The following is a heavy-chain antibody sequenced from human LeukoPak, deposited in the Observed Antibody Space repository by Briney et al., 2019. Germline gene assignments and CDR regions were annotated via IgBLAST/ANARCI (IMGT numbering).Heavy chain of an antibody. CDR2: IYYSGST. Sequence: PPETLSLTCTVSGGSISSYYWSWIRQPPGRGLDWIGYIYYSGSTNYNPSLKSRVTISVDTSKNQFSLKLSSVTAADTAVYYCARRCSGGSCYLGAFDLWGQGTMVTVSS. V-gene: IGHV4-59*01. J-gene: IGHJ3*01. CDR1: GGSISSYY. CDR3: ARRCSGGSCYLGAFDL. D-gene: IGHD2-15*01.